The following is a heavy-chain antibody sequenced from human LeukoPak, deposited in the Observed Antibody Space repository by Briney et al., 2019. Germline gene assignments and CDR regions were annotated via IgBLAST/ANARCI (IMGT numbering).Heavy chain of an antibody. CDR2: INSDGSST. CDR3: ARDPAAENWFAP. CDR1: GFTFSSYW. D-gene: IGHD6-13*01. V-gene: IGHV3-74*01. J-gene: IGHJ5*02. Sequence: GGSLRLSCSASGFTFSSYWMHWVRQAPGKGLVWVSRINSDGSSTSYADPVKGRFTISRDNAKNTLYLQMNSLRAEDTAVYYCARDPAAENWFAPWGQGTLVTVSS.